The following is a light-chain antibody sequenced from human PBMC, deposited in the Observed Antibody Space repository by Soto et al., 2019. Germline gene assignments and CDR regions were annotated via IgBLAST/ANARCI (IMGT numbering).Light chain of an antibody. CDR2: DVS. J-gene: IGLJ2*01. Sequence: QSALTQPASVSGSPGQSITISCTGTSSDVGGYNYVSWYQQYPGKAPKLMLYDVSNRPSGVSNRFSGSKSGNTASLTISGLPPEDEADYYCGAYTSITSLTVIFGGGTKLTVL. CDR1: SSDVGGYNY. CDR3: GAYTSITSLTVI. V-gene: IGLV2-14*01.